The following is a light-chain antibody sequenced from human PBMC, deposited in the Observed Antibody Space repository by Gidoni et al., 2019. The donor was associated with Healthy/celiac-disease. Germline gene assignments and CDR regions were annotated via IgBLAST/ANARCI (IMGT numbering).Light chain of an antibody. CDR3: QQRSIWPPFT. J-gene: IGKJ3*01. CDR1: QSVSSY. Sequence: EIVLTQSPATLSLSPGERATLSCRASQSVSSYLAWYQQKPGQAPRLLIYDASNRATGIPARFSGSGSGTDFPLTISSLEPEDFAVYYCQQRSIWPPFTFGPGTKVDIQ. V-gene: IGKV3-11*01. CDR2: DAS.